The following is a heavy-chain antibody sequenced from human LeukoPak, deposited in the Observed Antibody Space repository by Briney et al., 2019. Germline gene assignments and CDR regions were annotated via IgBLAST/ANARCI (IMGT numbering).Heavy chain of an antibody. CDR1: GFTFSNVW. CDR2: IKSKADGGTA. CDR3: AKANCGSECYYNLDS. J-gene: IGHJ4*02. D-gene: IGHD2-21*01. V-gene: IGHV3-15*01. Sequence: PGGSLRLSCAASGFTFSNVWMSWVRQAPGKGLEWVGRIKSKADGGTADYAAPVKGRFTISRDDSKSTLYLQMNSLKTEDTAVYYCAKANCGSECYYNLDSWGQGTLVTVSS.